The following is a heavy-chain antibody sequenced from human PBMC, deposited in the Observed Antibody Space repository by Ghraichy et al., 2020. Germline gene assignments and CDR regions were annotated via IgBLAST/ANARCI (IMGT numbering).Heavy chain of an antibody. V-gene: IGHV4-30-2*01. Sequence: SQTLSLTCAVSGGSISSGGYSWSWIRQPPGKGLEWIGYIYHSGSTYYNPSLKSRVTISVDRSKNQFSLKLSSVTAADTAVYYCARGAETFDYWGQGTLVTVSS. CDR3: ARGAETFDY. J-gene: IGHJ4*02. CDR2: IYHSGST. CDR1: GGSISSGGYS.